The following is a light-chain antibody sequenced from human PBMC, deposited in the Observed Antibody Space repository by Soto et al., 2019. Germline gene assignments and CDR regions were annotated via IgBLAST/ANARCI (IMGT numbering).Light chain of an antibody. V-gene: IGKV1-27*01. Sequence: DIQITQSPSSLSASVGDRVIITCRASQSISSYLNWYQHKPGKVPKLLIYVASTLQSGVPSRFSGSGSGTDFTLTLSRLQPEDVSNYYCQKYNSAPLTFGGGTKVDIK. CDR2: VAS. CDR1: QSISSY. J-gene: IGKJ4*01. CDR3: QKYNSAPLT.